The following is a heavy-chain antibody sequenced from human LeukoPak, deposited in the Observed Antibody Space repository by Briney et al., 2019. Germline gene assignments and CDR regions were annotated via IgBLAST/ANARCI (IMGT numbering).Heavy chain of an antibody. CDR3: ARLAIWGVPYDAFDI. CDR1: GFTFSSYG. V-gene: IGHV3-7*01. J-gene: IGHJ3*02. D-gene: IGHD3-3*01. Sequence: GGSLRLSCAASGFTFSSYGMSWVRQAPGKGLEWVANIKQDGSEKYYVDSVKGRFTISRDNAKNSLYLQMNSLRAEDTAVYYCARLAIWGVPYDAFDIWGQGTMVTVSS. CDR2: IKQDGSEK.